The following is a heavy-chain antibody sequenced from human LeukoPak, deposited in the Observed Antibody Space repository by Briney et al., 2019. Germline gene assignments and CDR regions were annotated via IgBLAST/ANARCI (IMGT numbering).Heavy chain of an antibody. CDR3: ARALDQYYDFWSGYTPSD. V-gene: IGHV1-2*06. CDR2: INPNSGGT. Sequence: ASVKVSRKASGYTFTGYYMHWVRQAPGQGLEWMGRINPNSGGTNYAQKFQGRVTMTRDTSNSTAYMELSRLRSDDTAVYYCARALDQYYDFWSGYTPSDWGQGTLVTVSS. J-gene: IGHJ4*02. CDR1: GYTFTGYY. D-gene: IGHD3-3*01.